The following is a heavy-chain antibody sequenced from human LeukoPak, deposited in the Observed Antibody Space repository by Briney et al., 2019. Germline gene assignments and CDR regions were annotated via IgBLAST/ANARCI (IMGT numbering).Heavy chain of an antibody. D-gene: IGHD3-10*01. CDR2: INPNSGGT. Sequence: ASVKVSCKASGYTFTSYGISWVRQAPGQGLEWMGWINPNSGGTNYAQKFQGRVTMTRDTSISTAYMELSRLRSDDTAVYYCARDGTHYYGSGIAGYWGQGTLVTVSS. V-gene: IGHV1-2*02. CDR3: ARDGTHYYGSGIAGY. CDR1: GYTFTSYG. J-gene: IGHJ4*02.